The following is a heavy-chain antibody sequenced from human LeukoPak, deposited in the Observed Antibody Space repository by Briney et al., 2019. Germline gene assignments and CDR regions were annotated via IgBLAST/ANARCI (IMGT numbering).Heavy chain of an antibody. D-gene: IGHD3-22*01. J-gene: IGHJ3*02. CDR3: ARDHHRRLYDSQARDVFDI. Sequence: GGSLRLSCAASGFTFSSYSMNWVRQAPGKGLEWVSYITSSSSTIHYADSVKGRFTISRDNAKNSLYLQMHSLRAEDTAVYYCARDHHRRLYDSQARDVFDIWGQGTMVTVSS. CDR2: ITSSSSTI. V-gene: IGHV3-48*01. CDR1: GFTFSSYS.